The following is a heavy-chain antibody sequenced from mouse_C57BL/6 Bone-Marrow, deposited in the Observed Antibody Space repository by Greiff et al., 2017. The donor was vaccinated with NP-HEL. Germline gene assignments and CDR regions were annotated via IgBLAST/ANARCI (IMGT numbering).Heavy chain of an antibody. CDR3: AREGPNYYGSSYWYFDV. CDR1: GYTFTNYW. Sequence: VQLQQSGAELVRPGTSVKMSCKASGYTFTNYWIGWAKQRPGHGLEWIGDIYTGGGYTNYNEKFKGKATLTADKSSSTAYMQFSSLTSEDSAIYYCAREGPNYYGSSYWYFDVWGTGTTVTVSS. V-gene: IGHV1-63*01. CDR2: IYTGGGYT. J-gene: IGHJ1*03. D-gene: IGHD1-1*01.